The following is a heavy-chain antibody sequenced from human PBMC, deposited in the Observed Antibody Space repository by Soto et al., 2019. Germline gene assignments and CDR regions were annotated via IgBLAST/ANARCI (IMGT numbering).Heavy chain of an antibody. CDR3: ARHWDFSTKTTAKTPPPMDV. Sequence: SETLSLTCTVSGGSISSSSYYWGWIRQPPGKGLEWIGSIYYSGSTYYNPSLKSRVTISVDTSKNQFSLKLSSVTAADTAVYYCARHWDFSTKTTAKTPPPMDVWGKGTTVTVSS. V-gene: IGHV4-39*01. CDR1: GGSISSSSYY. CDR2: IYYSGST. D-gene: IGHD4-17*01. J-gene: IGHJ6*03.